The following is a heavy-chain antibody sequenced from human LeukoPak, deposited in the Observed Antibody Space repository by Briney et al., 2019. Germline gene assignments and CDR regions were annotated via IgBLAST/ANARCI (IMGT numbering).Heavy chain of an antibody. CDR3: ARSVGSSGWGANAFDI. CDR1: GYTFTSYY. D-gene: IGHD6-19*01. V-gene: IGHV1-46*01. J-gene: IGHJ3*02. CDR2: INPSGGST. Sequence: ASVKVSCKASGYTFTSYYMHWVRQAPGQGLEWMGIINPSGGSTSYAQKFQGRVTMTRDTSTSTVYMELSSLGSEDTAVYYCARSVGSSGWGANAFDIWGQGTMVTVSS.